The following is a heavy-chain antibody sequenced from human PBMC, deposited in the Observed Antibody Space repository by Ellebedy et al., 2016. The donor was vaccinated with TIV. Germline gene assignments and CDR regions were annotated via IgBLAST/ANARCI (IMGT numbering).Heavy chain of an antibody. CDR3: VSSVSMDAFDL. Sequence: SETLSLTCAVSGGSLSDNYWTWIRQPPGKGLEWIGYLYYTGSTNYNPSLKSRVTISVNTPRNQFSLKLSSVTAADTAVYSCVSSVSMDAFDLWGQGTMVTVSS. J-gene: IGHJ3*01. D-gene: IGHD5/OR15-5a*01. CDR2: LYYTGST. CDR1: GGSLSDNY. V-gene: IGHV4-59*01.